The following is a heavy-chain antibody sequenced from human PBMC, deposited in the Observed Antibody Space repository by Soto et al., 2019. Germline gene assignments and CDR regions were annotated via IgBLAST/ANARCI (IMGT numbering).Heavy chain of an antibody. Sequence: SETLSLTCTVSGGSISSYYWSWIRQPPGKGLEWIGYIYYSGSTNYNPSLKSRVTISVDTSKNQFSLKLSSVTAADTAVYYCARHFDVVVVAATTLAFDIWGQGTMVTVSS. D-gene: IGHD2-15*01. CDR2: IYYSGST. J-gene: IGHJ3*02. CDR3: ARHFDVVVVAATTLAFDI. V-gene: IGHV4-59*08. CDR1: GGSISSYY.